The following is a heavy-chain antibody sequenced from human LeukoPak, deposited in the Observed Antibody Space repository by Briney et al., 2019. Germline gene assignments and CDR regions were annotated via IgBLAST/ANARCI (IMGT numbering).Heavy chain of an antibody. CDR1: GDSISSYF. CDR2: IYTSGST. D-gene: IGHD5-18*01. J-gene: IGHJ5*02. CDR3: ARVVGNTATVNLYWFDR. V-gene: IGHV4-4*07. Sequence: SETLSLTCTVSGDSISSYFWSWVRQPAGKGLEWIGRIYTSGSTNYNPSLKSRVTMSVDTSKNQFSLKLSSVTAADTAVYYCARVVGNTATVNLYWFDRWGQGTLVTVSS.